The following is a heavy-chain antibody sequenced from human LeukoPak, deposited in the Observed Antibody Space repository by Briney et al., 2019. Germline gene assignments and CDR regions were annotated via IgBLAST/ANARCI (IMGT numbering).Heavy chain of an antibody. D-gene: IGHD3-10*01. V-gene: IGHV3-48*03. Sequence: QTGGSLRLSCAASGFTFSSYWMTWVRQAPGKGLEWISYISVSGTTTYYADSVKGRFTISRDDAENSLYLQMNSLRVEDAAIYYCARDKEWFGNFDYWGHGTLVTVSS. CDR3: ARDKEWFGNFDY. J-gene: IGHJ4*01. CDR1: GFTFSSYW. CDR2: ISVSGTTT.